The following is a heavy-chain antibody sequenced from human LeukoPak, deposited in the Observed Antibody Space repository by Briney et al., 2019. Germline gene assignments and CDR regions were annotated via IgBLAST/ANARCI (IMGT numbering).Heavy chain of an antibody. D-gene: IGHD3-10*01. Sequence: KVSCKASGYTFTSYDINWVRQMPGKGLEWMGIIYPGDPDTRYSPSFQGQVTISADKSISTAYLQWSSLKASDTAMYYCARMVRGVINYFDYWGQGTLVTVSS. CDR2: IYPGDPDT. J-gene: IGHJ4*02. V-gene: IGHV5-51*01. CDR3: ARMVRGVINYFDY. CDR1: GYTFTSYD.